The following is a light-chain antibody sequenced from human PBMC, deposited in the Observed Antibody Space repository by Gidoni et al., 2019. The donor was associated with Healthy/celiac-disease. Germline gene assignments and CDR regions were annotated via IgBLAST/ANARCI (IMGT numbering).Light chain of an antibody. V-gene: IGLV6-57*02. CDR1: SGSIASNY. CDR2: EDN. CDR3: QSYDSSNQVV. Sequence: NFMLTPPHSVSESPGKTVTISCTGSSGSIASNYVQWYQQRPGSAPTTVIYEDNQRPSGVPDRFSGSIDSSSNSASLTISGLKTEDEADYYCQSYDSSNQVVFGGGTKLTVL. J-gene: IGLJ2*01.